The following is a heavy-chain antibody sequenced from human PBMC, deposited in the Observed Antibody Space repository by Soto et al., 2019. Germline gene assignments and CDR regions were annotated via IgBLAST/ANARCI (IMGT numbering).Heavy chain of an antibody. CDR1: GYTLTELS. CDR2: FDPEDGET. V-gene: IGHV1-24*01. D-gene: IGHD3-3*01. CDR3: ATGHLRRFLMDV. Sequence: ASVKVSCKVSGYTLTELSMHWVRQAPGKGLEWMGGFDPEDGETIYAQKFQGRVTMTEDASTDTAYMELSSLRSEDTAVYYCATGHLRRFLMDVWGQGTTVTVSS. J-gene: IGHJ6*02.